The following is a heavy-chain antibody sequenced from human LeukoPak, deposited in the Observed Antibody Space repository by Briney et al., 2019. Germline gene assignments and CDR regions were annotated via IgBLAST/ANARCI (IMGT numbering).Heavy chain of an antibody. CDR2: IKQDGSEK. CDR1: GFTFSSYW. V-gene: IGHV3-7*01. Sequence: PGGSLRLSCAASGFTFSSYWMSWVRQAPGKGLEWVANIKQDGSEKYYVDSVKGRFTISRDNSKNTLYLQMNSLRAEDTAVYYCAKERRRGYSGYATFDYWGQGTLVTVSS. CDR3: AKERRRGYSGYATFDY. J-gene: IGHJ4*02. D-gene: IGHD5-12*01.